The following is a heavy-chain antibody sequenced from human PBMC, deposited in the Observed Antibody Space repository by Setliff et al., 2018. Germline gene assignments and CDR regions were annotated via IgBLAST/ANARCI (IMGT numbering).Heavy chain of an antibody. CDR1: GYSFTGHY. Sequence: GASVKVSCKASGYSFTGHYIHWVRQAPGQGLEWMGWINPRTGVTNPAQKFQGRIVMTRDTSITTVYMDLSRLKSDDTAVYYCARGTDYHGSGSYWAKDVWGKGTTVTSPQ. D-gene: IGHD3-10*01. CDR3: ARGTDYHGSGSYWAKDV. CDR2: INPRTGVT. J-gene: IGHJ6*04. V-gene: IGHV1-2*02.